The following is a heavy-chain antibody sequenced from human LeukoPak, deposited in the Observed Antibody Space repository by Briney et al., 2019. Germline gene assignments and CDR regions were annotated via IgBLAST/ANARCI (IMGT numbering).Heavy chain of an antibody. V-gene: IGHV4-61*02. CDR2: IYTSGST. J-gene: IGHJ5*02. D-gene: IGHD1-26*01. CDR3: ARYRSSPIVGATWGWFDP. CDR1: GGSISSGSYY. Sequence: SQTLSLTCTVSGGSISSGSYYWSWIRQPAGKGLEWIGRIYTSGSTNYNPSLKSRVTISVDTSKNQFSLKLSSVTAADTAVYYCARYRSSPIVGATWGWFDPWGQGTLVTVSS.